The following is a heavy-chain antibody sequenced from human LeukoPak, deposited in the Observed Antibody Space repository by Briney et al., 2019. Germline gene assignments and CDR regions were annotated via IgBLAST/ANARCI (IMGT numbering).Heavy chain of an antibody. D-gene: IGHD2-2*01. CDR3: ARRYCSSTSCSQSWFDP. Sequence: ASVKASCKASGGTFSSYAISWVRPAPGQGLEWMGGIIPIFGTANYAQKFQGRATSTADESTSTAYMELSSMRSEDTAVYYCARRYCSSTSCSQSWFDPWGQGTLVTVSS. V-gene: IGHV1-69*13. CDR2: IIPIFGTA. CDR1: GGTFSSYA. J-gene: IGHJ5*02.